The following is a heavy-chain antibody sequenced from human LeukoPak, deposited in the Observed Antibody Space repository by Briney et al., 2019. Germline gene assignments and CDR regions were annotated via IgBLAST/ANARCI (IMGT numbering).Heavy chain of an antibody. V-gene: IGHV3-23*01. D-gene: IGHD2-15*01. CDR3: AKTPEDCSGGSCSSADY. J-gene: IGHJ4*02. CDR1: GFTFSSYA. CDR2: ISGSGGST. Sequence: SGGSLRLSCAASGFTFSSYAMSWVRQAPGKGLEWVSAISGSGGSTYYADSVKGRFTISRDNSKNTLYLQMNSLRAEDTAVYYCAKTPEDCSGGSCSSADYWGQGTLVTVSS.